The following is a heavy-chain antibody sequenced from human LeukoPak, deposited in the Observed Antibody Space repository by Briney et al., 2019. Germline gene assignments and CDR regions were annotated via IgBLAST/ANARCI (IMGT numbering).Heavy chain of an antibody. Sequence: SETLSLTCTVSSGSISSYYWSWIRQPPGKGLEWIGYIYYSGSPNYNPSLKSRVTISVDTSKNQFSLKLSSVTAADTAVYYCARGKTYYDISKDAFDIWGQGTMVTVSS. CDR3: ARGKTYYDISKDAFDI. V-gene: IGHV4-59*01. CDR1: SGSISSYY. CDR2: IYYSGSP. D-gene: IGHD3-22*01. J-gene: IGHJ3*02.